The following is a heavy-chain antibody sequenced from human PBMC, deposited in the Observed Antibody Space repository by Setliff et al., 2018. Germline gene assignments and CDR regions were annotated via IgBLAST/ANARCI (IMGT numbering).Heavy chain of an antibody. Sequence: LRLSCETSGFTFSAYSLMWVRQAPGKGLEWVSGIVQGGSTIYADSVRGRFTMSRDNFKTSLYLQMNSLKIEDTAVYYCARARDSSGYWDFDYWGQGTLVTVSS. CDR1: GFTFSAYS. D-gene: IGHD3-22*01. CDR2: IVQGGST. J-gene: IGHJ4*02. CDR3: ARARDSSGYWDFDY. V-gene: IGHV3-53*01.